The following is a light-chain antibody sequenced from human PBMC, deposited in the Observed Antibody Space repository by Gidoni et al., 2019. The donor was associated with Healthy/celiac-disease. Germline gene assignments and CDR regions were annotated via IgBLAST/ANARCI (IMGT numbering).Light chain of an antibody. Sequence: DIQMTQSPSSLSASVGDRVTITCQASQDISNYLNWYQQKPGKAPKRLSYDASNLETGVPSRFSGSGSGTDFTFTISSLQPEDIATYYCQQYDNLPFTFGPGTKVDIK. J-gene: IGKJ3*01. CDR3: QQYDNLPFT. CDR1: QDISNY. V-gene: IGKV1-33*01. CDR2: DAS.